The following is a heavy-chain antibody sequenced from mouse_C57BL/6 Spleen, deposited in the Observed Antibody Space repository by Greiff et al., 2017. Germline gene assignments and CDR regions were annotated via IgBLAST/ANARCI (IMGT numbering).Heavy chain of an antibody. V-gene: IGHV1-82*01. CDR1: GYAFSSSW. Sequence: VHLVESGPELVKPGASVKISCKASGYAFSSSWMNWVKQRPGKGLEWIGRIYPGDGDTNYNGKFKGKATLTADKSSSTAYMQLSSLTSEDSAVYFCARAQATSWFAYWGQGTLVTVSA. D-gene: IGHD3-2*02. J-gene: IGHJ3*01. CDR2: IYPGDGDT. CDR3: ARAQATSWFAY.